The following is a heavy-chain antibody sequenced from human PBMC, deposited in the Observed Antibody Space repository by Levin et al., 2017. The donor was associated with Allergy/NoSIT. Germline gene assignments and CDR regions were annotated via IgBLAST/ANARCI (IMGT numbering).Heavy chain of an antibody. J-gene: IGHJ5*01. CDR1: GFTFSSYV. CDR2: ISLGGAYT. V-gene: IGHV3-23*01. CDR3: AKNEGSCSSSSCYNTWIDS. D-gene: IGHD2-2*02. Sequence: LSLTCAASGFTFSSYVMSWVRQAPGKGLEWVSVISLGGAYTYYAASVKGRFTISRDNPKNTLYLQMNSLRAEDTAVYYCAKNEGSCSSSSCYNTWIDSWGQGTLVTVSS.